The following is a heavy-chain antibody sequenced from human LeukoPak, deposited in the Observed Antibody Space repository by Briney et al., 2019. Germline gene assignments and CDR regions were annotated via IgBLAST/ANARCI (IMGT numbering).Heavy chain of an antibody. CDR2: IYHLGTT. V-gene: IGHV4-30-4*08. J-gene: IGHJ3*01. Sequence: PSQTLSLTCTVSGGSISSDDHYWSWIRQPPGKGLDWIGYIYHLGTTYYNPSLKSRLSISVDTSKNQFSLKLSSVTAADTAVYYCFRAFWGGTTHDAFDVWGQGTMVTVSS. D-gene: IGHD1-26*01. CDR1: GGSISSDDHY. CDR3: FRAFWGGTTHDAFDV.